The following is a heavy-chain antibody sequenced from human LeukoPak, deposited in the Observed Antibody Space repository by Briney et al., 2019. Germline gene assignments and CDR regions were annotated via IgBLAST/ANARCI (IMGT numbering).Heavy chain of an antibody. V-gene: IGHV1-18*01. CDR2: ISAYNGNT. J-gene: IGHJ4*02. Sequence: ASVKVSCKASGGTFSSYAISWVRQAPGQGLEWMGWISAYNGNTNYAQKLQGRVTMTTDTSTSTAYMELRSLRSDDTAVYYCARASAGVYYDSSGYYPLDYWGQGTLVTVSS. D-gene: IGHD3-22*01. CDR1: GGTFSSYA. CDR3: ARASAGVYYDSSGYYPLDY.